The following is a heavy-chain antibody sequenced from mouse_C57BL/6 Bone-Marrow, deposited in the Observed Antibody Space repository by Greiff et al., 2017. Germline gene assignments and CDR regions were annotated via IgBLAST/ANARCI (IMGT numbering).Heavy chain of an antibody. CDR1: GYTFTDYE. V-gene: IGHV1-15*01. Sequence: QVTLKVSGAELVRPGASVTLSCKASGYTFTDYEMHWVKQTPVHGLEWIGAIDPETGGTAYNQKFKGKAILTADKSSSTAYMELRSLTSEDSAVYYCTRRGYYWGQGTTLTVSS. CDR3: TRRGYY. CDR2: IDPETGGT. J-gene: IGHJ2*01.